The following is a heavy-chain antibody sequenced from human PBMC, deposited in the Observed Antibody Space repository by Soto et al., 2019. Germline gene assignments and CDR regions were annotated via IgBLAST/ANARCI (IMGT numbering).Heavy chain of an antibody. J-gene: IGHJ4*02. CDR2: INPNSGVT. D-gene: IGHD3-16*02. CDR1: GYTFTGYH. Sequence: QVQLVQSGAEVKKPGASVKVSCKASGYTFTGYHMHWVRQAPGQGLEWMGWINPNSGVTIYAQKFQGRVIMTRETPITTAYMELSRLTSDDTAVYYCARVLGYDYVWGSYRLDYWGQGTLVTVSS. CDR3: ARVLGYDYVWGSYRLDY. V-gene: IGHV1-2*02.